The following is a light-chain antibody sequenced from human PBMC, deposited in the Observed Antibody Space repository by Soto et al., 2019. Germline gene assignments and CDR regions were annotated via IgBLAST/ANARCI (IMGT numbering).Light chain of an antibody. V-gene: IGLV2-8*01. CDR1: SSDVGGYNY. CDR3: SSVAGGGNPVL. CDR2: EVT. J-gene: IGLJ2*01. Sequence: QSALTQPPSASGSLGQSVTISCTGTSSDVGGYNYVSWLQQHPGKAPKLMIYEVTERPSGVPDRFSGSKSGNTASLTVSGRQAEDGADYYCSSVAGGGNPVLFGGGTKLTVL.